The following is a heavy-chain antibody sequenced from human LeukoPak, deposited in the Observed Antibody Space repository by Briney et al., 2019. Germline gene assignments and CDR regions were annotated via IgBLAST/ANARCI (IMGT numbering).Heavy chain of an antibody. Sequence: ASGKVSCKGSGYTFTSYGINWGGQAPGQGLEWMGWISAYNGNTNYAQKVQGRVTMTTDTSTSTTYMELRSLRSDDTAVYYCARADRGGSSWYSDYWGQGTLVTVSS. CDR1: GYTFTSYG. CDR2: ISAYNGNT. D-gene: IGHD6-13*01. J-gene: IGHJ4*02. V-gene: IGHV1-18*01. CDR3: ARADRGGSSWYSDY.